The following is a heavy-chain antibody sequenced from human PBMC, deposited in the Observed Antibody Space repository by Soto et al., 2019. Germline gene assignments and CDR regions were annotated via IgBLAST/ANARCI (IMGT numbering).Heavy chain of an antibody. J-gene: IGHJ4*02. D-gene: IGHD6-13*01. V-gene: IGHV4-39*01. Sequence: SETLSLTCSVSGGSISSSSYFWGWIRQPPGKGLEWIGSIYYSGSTYYNPSLKSRVTVSVDTSKNQFSLKLRSVSAADTAVYYCLAASGTLLVDYWGQGTLVTVSS. CDR3: LAASGTLLVDY. CDR2: IYYSGST. CDR1: GGSISSSSYF.